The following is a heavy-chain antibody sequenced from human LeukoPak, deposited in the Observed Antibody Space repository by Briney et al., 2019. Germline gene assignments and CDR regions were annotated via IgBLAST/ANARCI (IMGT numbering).Heavy chain of an antibody. V-gene: IGHV3-21*01. Sequence: GGSLRLSCAASGFTFSSYAMSWVRQAPGKGLEWVSSISSSSSSYIYYADSVKGRFTVSRDNAKNSLYLQMNSLRAEDTAVYYCARDTSGYSYGYSFDYWGQGTLVTVSS. CDR3: ARDTSGYSYGYSFDY. D-gene: IGHD5-18*01. J-gene: IGHJ4*02. CDR2: ISSSSSSYI. CDR1: GFTFSSYA.